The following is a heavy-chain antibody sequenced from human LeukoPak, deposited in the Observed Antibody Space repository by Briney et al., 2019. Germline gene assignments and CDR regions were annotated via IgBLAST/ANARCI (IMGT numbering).Heavy chain of an antibody. CDR2: IIPILGIA. J-gene: IGHJ6*02. CDR1: GGTFSSYA. V-gene: IGHV1-69*04. CDR3: ARVGTHSSSFGGYCYYGMDV. Sequence: ASVKVSCKASGGTFSSYAISWVRQAPGQGLEWMGRIIPILGIANYAQKFQGRVTITADKSTSTAYMELSSLRSEDTAVYYCARVGTHSSSFGGYCYYGMDVWGQGTTVTVSS. D-gene: IGHD6-6*01.